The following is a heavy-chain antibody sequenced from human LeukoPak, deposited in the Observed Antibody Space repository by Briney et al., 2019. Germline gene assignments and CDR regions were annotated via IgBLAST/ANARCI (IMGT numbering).Heavy chain of an antibody. CDR3: ARAFWGSYRSTIDAFDI. Sequence: GESLKISCKGSGYSFTNYWIGWVRQMPGKGLEWMGIIYPGDSDTRYSPSFQGQVTISADKPISTAYLQWSSLKASDTAMYYCARAFWGSYRSTIDAFDIWGQGTMVTVSS. V-gene: IGHV5-51*04. CDR2: IYPGDSDT. D-gene: IGHD3-16*02. CDR1: GYSFTNYW. J-gene: IGHJ3*02.